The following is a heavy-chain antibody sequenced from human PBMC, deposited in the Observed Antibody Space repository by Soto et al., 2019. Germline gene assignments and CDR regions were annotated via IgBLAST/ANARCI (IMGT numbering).Heavy chain of an antibody. CDR3: ARDPPIGAAGTGSFDP. Sequence: SVKVSCKASGGTFSSYAISWVRQAPGQGLEWMGGIIPIFGTANYAQKFQGRVTMTGDESTGTAYMELSSLRSEDTAVYYCARDPPIGAAGTGSFDPWDQGTLVTVSS. D-gene: IGHD6-13*01. CDR1: GGTFSSYA. J-gene: IGHJ5*02. V-gene: IGHV1-69*13. CDR2: IIPIFGTA.